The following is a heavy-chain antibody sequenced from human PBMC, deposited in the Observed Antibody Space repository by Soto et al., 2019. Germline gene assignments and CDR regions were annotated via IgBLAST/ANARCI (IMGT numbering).Heavy chain of an antibody. V-gene: IGHV4-4*02. J-gene: IGHJ5*02. CDR2: IFQSGST. D-gene: IGHD6-19*01. CDR3: ARGRGRYSSGWSWFDP. Sequence: PSETLSLTCGVSGGTIRSPDWWTWVRQPPGKGLEGSGEIFQSGSTTYTPSLESRVTISVDKSKNQFSLTLTSVTAADTSVYFCARGRGRYSSGWSWFDPWGQGILVTVSS. CDR1: GGTIRSPDW.